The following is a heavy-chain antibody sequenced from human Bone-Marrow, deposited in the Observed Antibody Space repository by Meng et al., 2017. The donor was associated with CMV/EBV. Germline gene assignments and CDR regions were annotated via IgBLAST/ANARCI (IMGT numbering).Heavy chain of an antibody. CDR3: TREGIYADTGDAFEI. CDR2: ISSSGSTR. D-gene: IGHD2/OR15-2a*01. Sequence: GGSLRLSCAASGFSFSSYEMNWVRQAPGKGLEWVSYISSSGSTRYYGDSVRGRFTISRDNAENSLYLQMNSLRAEDTAVYYCTREGIYADTGDAFEIWGQGTMVTVPS. J-gene: IGHJ3*02. V-gene: IGHV3-48*03. CDR1: GFSFSSYE.